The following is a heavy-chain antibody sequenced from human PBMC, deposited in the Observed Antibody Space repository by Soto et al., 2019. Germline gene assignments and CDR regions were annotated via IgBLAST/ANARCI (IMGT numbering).Heavy chain of an antibody. CDR3: ARESVDLVNTVPYNYYGMDV. Sequence: SETLSLTCDVSGGSISSINWWSWVRQPPGKGLKWIGEIYHSGSTTYNPSLKSRVTISVDKSKNQFSLKLKSVTAADTAIYYCARESVDLVNTVPYNYYGMDVWGQGTTVTV. V-gene: IGHV4-4*02. D-gene: IGHD4-4*01. CDR1: GGSISSINW. J-gene: IGHJ6*02. CDR2: IYHSGST.